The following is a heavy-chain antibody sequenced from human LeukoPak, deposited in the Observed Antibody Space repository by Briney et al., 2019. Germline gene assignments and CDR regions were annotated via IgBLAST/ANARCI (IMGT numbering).Heavy chain of an antibody. CDR3: ACSRYYYYYYMDV. V-gene: IGHV3-30*08. J-gene: IGHJ6*03. CDR1: AFTFSSYA. D-gene: IGHD6-13*01. CDR2: ISYDGSNK. Sequence: PGRSLRLSCAASAFTFSSYAMHWVRQAPGKGLEWVAVISYDGSNKYYADSVKGRFTISRDNSKNRLYLQMNSLRAEDTAVYYCACSRYYYYYYMDVWGKGTTVTVSS.